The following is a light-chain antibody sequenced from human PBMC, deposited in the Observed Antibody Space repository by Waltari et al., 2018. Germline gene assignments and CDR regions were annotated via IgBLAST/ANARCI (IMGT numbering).Light chain of an antibody. Sequence: DIQMTHSPSSLSVSVGDRVTIPCRASQSISSYLNWYQQKPGKAPKLLIYAASSLQSGVPSRFSGSGSGTDFTLTISSLQPEDFATYYCQQSYSTPYTFGQGTKLEIK. CDR2: AAS. CDR3: QQSYSTPYT. V-gene: IGKV1-39*01. J-gene: IGKJ2*01. CDR1: QSISSY.